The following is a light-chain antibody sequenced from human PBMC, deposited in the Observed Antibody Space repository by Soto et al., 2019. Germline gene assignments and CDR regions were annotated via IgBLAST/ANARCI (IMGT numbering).Light chain of an antibody. CDR2: RNN. CDR1: FSNIGSNF. J-gene: IGLJ3*02. V-gene: IGLV1-47*01. CDR3: AAWDDSLSGVV. Sequence: QSVLTQPPSASGTPGQTVTISRSGRFSNIGSNFIYWYQQLPGTAPKLLIYRNNERPSGVPDRFSASKSGTSASLAISGLRSEDEADYHCAAWDDSLSGVVFGGGTKLTVL.